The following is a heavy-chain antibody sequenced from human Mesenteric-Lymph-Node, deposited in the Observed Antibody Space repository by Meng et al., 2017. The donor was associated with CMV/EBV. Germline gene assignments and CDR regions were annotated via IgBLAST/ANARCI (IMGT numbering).Heavy chain of an antibody. Sequence: GGSLRLSCAASGFTFSSYSMSWVRQAPGKGLAWVANINQDGSVKYYVDSVKGRFTISRDNAKNSPYLQMNSLRVEDTAVYYCARDNDGKDYWGQGTLVTVSS. J-gene: IGHJ4*02. CDR1: GFTFSSYS. D-gene: IGHD5-24*01. CDR3: ARDNDGKDY. CDR2: INQDGSVK. V-gene: IGHV3-7*01.